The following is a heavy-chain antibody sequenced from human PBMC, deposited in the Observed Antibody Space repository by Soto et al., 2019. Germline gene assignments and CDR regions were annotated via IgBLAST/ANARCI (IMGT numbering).Heavy chain of an antibody. Sequence: EVQLVESGGGLVQPGGSLRLSCAASGFTFSSYWMHWVRQVPGKGLLWVSRIDEYGSTINYADSVKGRFTISRDNTRNTLYLEMNSLRAEDTALYYCTRDIGGKGAYWGPGTLVTVSS. V-gene: IGHV3-74*01. CDR1: GFTFSSYW. J-gene: IGHJ4*02. D-gene: IGHD3-10*01. CDR3: TRDIGGKGAY. CDR2: IDEYGSTI.